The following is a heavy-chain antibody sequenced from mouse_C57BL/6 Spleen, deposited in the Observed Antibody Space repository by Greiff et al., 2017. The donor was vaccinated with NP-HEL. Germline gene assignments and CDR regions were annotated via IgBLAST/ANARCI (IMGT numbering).Heavy chain of an antibody. V-gene: IGHV1-82*01. Sequence: QVQLKQSGPELVKPGASVKISCKASGYAFSSSWMNWVKQRPGKGLEWIGRIYPGDGDTNYNGKFKGKATLTADKSSSTAYMQLSSLTSEDSAVYFCARNPDYGSRDWYFDVWGTGTTVTVSS. CDR3: ARNPDYGSRDWYFDV. D-gene: IGHD1-1*01. CDR2: IYPGDGDT. J-gene: IGHJ1*03. CDR1: GYAFSSSW.